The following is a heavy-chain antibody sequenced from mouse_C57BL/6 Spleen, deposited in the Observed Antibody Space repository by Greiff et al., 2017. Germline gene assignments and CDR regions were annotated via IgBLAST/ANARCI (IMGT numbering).Heavy chain of an antibody. CDR1: GFTFTDYY. Sequence: EVKLVESGGGLVQPGGSLSLSCAASGFTFTDYYMSWVRQPPGKALEWLGFIRNKANGYTTEYSASVKGRFTISRDNSQSILYLQMNALRAEGSATYYCASPSIYYGNYGAMDYWGQGTSVTVAS. D-gene: IGHD2-1*01. CDR2: IRNKANGYTT. V-gene: IGHV7-3*01. J-gene: IGHJ4*01. CDR3: ASPSIYYGNYGAMDY.